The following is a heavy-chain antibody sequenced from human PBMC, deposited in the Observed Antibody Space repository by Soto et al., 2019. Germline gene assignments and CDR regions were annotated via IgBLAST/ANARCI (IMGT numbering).Heavy chain of an antibody. CDR2: TYCRSTCSN. Sequence: QVQLQQSGPGLVKPSQTLSLTCAISGDRVSSNSAAWNWIRQSPSRGLEWLGRTYCRSTCSNDYAISVKSRITITPVTPKNQFSPQLNSVTPEDTAGYYCAREMARKQLAYYCAYWGQGTLVTVSS. V-gene: IGHV6-1*01. CDR1: GDRVSSNSAA. J-gene: IGHJ4*02. D-gene: IGHD6-13*01. CDR3: AREMARKQLAYYCAY.